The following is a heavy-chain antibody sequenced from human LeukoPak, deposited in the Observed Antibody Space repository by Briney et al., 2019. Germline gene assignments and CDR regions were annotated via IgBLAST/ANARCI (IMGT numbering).Heavy chain of an antibody. Sequence: GSLRLSCAASGFTFSSFAMSWVRQAPGKGLEWVSGISGSGASTYYADSVKGRFTISRDNCQNTLYLQMNSLRAEDTAIYYCAKARAGDITAAFNYWGQGTLVTVSS. CDR3: AKARAGDITAAFNY. CDR1: GFTFSSFA. CDR2: ISGSGAST. J-gene: IGHJ4*02. D-gene: IGHD6-13*01. V-gene: IGHV3-23*01.